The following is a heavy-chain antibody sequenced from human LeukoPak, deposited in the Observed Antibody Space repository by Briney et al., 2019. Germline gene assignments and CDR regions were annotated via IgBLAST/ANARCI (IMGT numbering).Heavy chain of an antibody. CDR1: GGSISSYY. CDR3: ARDYYGDPGVFDY. CDR2: IYYSGST. Sequence: PSETLSLTCTVSGGSISSYYWSWIRQPPGKGLEWIGYIYYSGSTYYNPSLKSRVTISVDTSKNQFSLKLSSVTAADTAVYYCARDYYGDPGVFDYWGQGTLVTVSS. V-gene: IGHV4-59*04. D-gene: IGHD4-17*01. J-gene: IGHJ4*02.